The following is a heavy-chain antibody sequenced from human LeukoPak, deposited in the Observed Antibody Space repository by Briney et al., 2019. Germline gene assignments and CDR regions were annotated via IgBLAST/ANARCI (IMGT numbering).Heavy chain of an antibody. CDR3: AKGRRRVDTAMVRSYYFEN. CDR1: GFTFSSSA. Sequence: GGSLRLSCAASGFTFSSSAMSWVRQTPGKGLEWVSSITCNGATTYYSDSVKGRFTISRDNSKNTLSLQMNSLRAEDTAVYFCAKGRRRVDTAMVRSYYFENWGQGTLVTVSS. D-gene: IGHD5-18*01. V-gene: IGHV3-23*01. J-gene: IGHJ4*02. CDR2: ITCNGATT.